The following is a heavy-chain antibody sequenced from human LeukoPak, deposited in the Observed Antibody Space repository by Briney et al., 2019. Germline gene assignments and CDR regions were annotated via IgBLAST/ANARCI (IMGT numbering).Heavy chain of an antibody. CDR1: GGSISSYY. CDR2: IYYSGST. D-gene: IGHD6-13*01. J-gene: IGHJ4*02. V-gene: IGHV4-59*13. CDR3: AREPSRSSYFDY. Sequence: SETLSLTCTVSGGSISSYYWSWIRQPPGKGLGWIGYIYYSGSTNYNPSLKSRVTISVDTSKNQFSLKLSSVTAADTAVYYCAREPSRSSYFDYWGQGTLVTVSS.